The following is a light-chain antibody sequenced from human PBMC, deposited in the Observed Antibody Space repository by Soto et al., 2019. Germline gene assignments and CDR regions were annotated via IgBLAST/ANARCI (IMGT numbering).Light chain of an antibody. CDR2: DAS. CDR3: QQYNHCSLT. J-gene: IGKJ4*01. V-gene: IGKV3-15*01. Sequence: DIVMTQSPSTLSVSPGDRATLSCWASQSVSSSLAWYQQKPGQAPKLLIYDASTRATGIPARFSGSGSGTVFTLTISILQSEDLAAYYCQQYNHCSLTFGGGTKVEIE. CDR1: QSVSSS.